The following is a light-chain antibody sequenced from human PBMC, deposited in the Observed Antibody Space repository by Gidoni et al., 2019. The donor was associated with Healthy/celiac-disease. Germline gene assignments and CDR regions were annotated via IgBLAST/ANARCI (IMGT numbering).Light chain of an antibody. V-gene: IGKV3-11*01. J-gene: IGKJ4*01. CDR2: DAS. CDR3: QQRSNWLT. Sequence: EIVLTQSPATLSLSPGERATLSCRASQSVSSYLAWYQQKPGQAPRLLIYDASNRATGIPARFSGSGSGTDFTLTISSREPEDFAVYYWQQRSNWLTFGGXTKVEIK. CDR1: QSVSSY.